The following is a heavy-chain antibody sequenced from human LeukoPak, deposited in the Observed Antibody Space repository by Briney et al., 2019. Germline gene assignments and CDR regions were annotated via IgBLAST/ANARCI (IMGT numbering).Heavy chain of an antibody. V-gene: IGHV3-74*01. J-gene: IGHJ5*02. CDR3: ALFSQPFA. CDR2: INSDGNIT. D-gene: IGHD2/OR15-2a*01. Sequence: GGSRTLSCAASGFTFSNYWMHWVRQAPGKGLVWVSNINSDGNITSYADSVKGRFSISRDNAKNTLYLQMNGLRAEDTAVYYCALFSQPFAWGQGSLVTVSS. CDR1: GFTFSNYW.